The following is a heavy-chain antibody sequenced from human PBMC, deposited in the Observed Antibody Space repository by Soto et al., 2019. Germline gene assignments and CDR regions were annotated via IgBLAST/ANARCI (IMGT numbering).Heavy chain of an antibody. CDR2: ISSSSSTI. CDR3: AREAQIVGATNWFDP. J-gene: IGHJ5*02. D-gene: IGHD1-26*01. Sequence: APGKGLEWVSYISSSSSTIYYADSVKGRFTISRDNAKNSLYLQMNSLRAEDTAVYYCAREAQIVGATNWFDPWGQGTLVTVSS. V-gene: IGHV3-48*01.